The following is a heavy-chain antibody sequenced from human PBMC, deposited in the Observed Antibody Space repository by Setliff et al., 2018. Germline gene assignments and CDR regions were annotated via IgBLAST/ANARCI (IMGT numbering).Heavy chain of an antibody. Sequence: GESLKISCKVSGNGFTDLWIAWVRQTPGKGLEWMGIIHPADYDTRYSPSLQGQVTFSADRSISTAHLQWDSLKASDTAIYYCARIGIKSGYYFDYWGQGTLVTVSS. J-gene: IGHJ4*02. CDR1: GNGFTDLW. CDR2: IHPADYDT. D-gene: IGHD3-22*01. CDR3: ARIGIKSGYYFDY. V-gene: IGHV5-51*01.